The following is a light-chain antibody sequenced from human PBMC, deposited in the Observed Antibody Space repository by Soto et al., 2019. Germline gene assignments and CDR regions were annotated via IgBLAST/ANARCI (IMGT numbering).Light chain of an antibody. CDR3: QQFYSTPYT. Sequence: DVVMTQSPDSLAVSLGERATINCKSSQSLLNSSNNKNYLAWYQQKPGQSPELLIYWASTRESGVPDRFSGSGSGTDFTLPISSLQAEDVAVYYCQQFYSTPYTFGQGTKLEIK. CDR2: WAS. V-gene: IGKV4-1*01. CDR1: QSLLNSSNNKNY. J-gene: IGKJ2*01.